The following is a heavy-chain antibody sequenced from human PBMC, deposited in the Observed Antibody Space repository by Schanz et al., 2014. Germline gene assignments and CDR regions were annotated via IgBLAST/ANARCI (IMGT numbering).Heavy chain of an antibody. J-gene: IGHJ6*03. CDR1: GGSFISYY. Sequence: VQLEESGPGMVKPSETLSLNCTVSGGSFISYYWSWIRQPPGKGLEWIGYVSSTGSAESNPSLKSRVTLSVDTSKNQFSLKVRSVTAADTAVYFCARGNNDYFYYYMDVWGKGAAVTVSS. CDR2: VSSTGSA. V-gene: IGHV4-59*01. CDR3: ARGNNDYFYYYMDV. D-gene: IGHD1-1*01.